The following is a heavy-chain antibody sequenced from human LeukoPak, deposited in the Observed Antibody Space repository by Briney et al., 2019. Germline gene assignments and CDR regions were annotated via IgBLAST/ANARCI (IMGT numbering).Heavy chain of an antibody. Sequence: GGSLRLSCAASGFTFSSYSMNWVRQAPGKGLEWVSYITRSSSVRYYADAVKGRFTISRDNAKNSLYLQMNSLRAEDTAVYYCATQWELHPAFWGQGTLVTVSS. J-gene: IGHJ4*02. CDR2: ITRSSSVR. V-gene: IGHV3-48*01. CDR3: ATQWELHPAF. CDR1: GFTFSSYS. D-gene: IGHD1-26*01.